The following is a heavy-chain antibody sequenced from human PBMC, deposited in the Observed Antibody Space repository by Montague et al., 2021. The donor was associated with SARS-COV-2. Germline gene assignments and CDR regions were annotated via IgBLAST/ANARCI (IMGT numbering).Heavy chain of an antibody. J-gene: IGHJ4*02. CDR2: ISFDGRNK. V-gene: IGHV3-30*04. CDR1: GFTFSFYA. D-gene: IGHD1-7*01. Sequence: SLRLSCAASGFTFSFYAMHWVRQAPGEGLEWVAFISFDGRNKYYADSVKGRFTISRDNSKNTLYLQMNSLRAEDMAVYYCGRDKNYGDYWGQGTLVTVSS. CDR3: GRDKNYGDY.